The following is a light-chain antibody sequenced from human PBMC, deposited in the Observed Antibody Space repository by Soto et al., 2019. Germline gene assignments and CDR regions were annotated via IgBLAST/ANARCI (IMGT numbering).Light chain of an antibody. CDR2: DAS. CDR3: QQCGSSWWT. Sequence: IVFTQSPGTLSLSPGERATLSCRASQSVSSSYLAWYQQKPGQAPRLLIYDASSRATGIPDRFSGSGSGTDFTLSISRLEPEDFAVYYCQQCGSSWWTLSQGTKVDIK. CDR1: QSVSSSY. J-gene: IGKJ1*01. V-gene: IGKV3-20*01.